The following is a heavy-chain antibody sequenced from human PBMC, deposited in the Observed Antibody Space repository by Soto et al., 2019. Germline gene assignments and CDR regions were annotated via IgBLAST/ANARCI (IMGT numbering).Heavy chain of an antibody. CDR1: GFTFSNFG. CDR3: AKVLDVGFYYYGMDV. Sequence: GGSLRLSCVASGFTFSNFGMHWVRQAPGKGLEWVAGISYDGRSESYVDSVRGRFTLSRDNAKNTLYLQMNSLRAEDTAIYYCAKVLDVGFYYYGMDVWGQGTTVTVSS. CDR2: ISYDGRSE. J-gene: IGHJ6*02. D-gene: IGHD1-1*01. V-gene: IGHV3-30*18.